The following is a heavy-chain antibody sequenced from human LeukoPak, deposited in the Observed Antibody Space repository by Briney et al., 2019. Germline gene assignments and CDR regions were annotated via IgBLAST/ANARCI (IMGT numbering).Heavy chain of an antibody. V-gene: IGHV4-34*01. CDR3: ARGFVFWFRFNYFDY. CDR1: GGSFSGYY. J-gene: IGHJ4*02. D-gene: IGHD3-10*01. CDR2: INHSGST. Sequence: PSETLSLTCAVYGGSFSGYYWSWIRQPPGKGLEWIGEINHSGSTNYNPSLKSRVTISVDTSKSQFSLKLSSVTAADTAVYYCARGFVFWFRFNYFDYWGQGTLVTVSS.